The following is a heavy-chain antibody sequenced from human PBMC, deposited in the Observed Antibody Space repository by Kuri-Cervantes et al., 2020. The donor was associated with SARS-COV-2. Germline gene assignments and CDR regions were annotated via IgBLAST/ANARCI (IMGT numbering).Heavy chain of an antibody. Sequence: GESLKISCAASGFTFSDYYITWIRQAPGKGLEWVSSISSSSSYIYYADSVKGRFTISRDNAKNSLYLQMNSLRAEDTAVYYCTTLIDYWGQGALVTVSS. V-gene: IGHV3-11*06. CDR2: ISSSSSYI. CDR3: TTLIDY. J-gene: IGHJ4*02. CDR1: GFTFSDYY.